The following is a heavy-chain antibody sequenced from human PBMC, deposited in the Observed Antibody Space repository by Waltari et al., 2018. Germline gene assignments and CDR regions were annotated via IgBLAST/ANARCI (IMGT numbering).Heavy chain of an antibody. J-gene: IGHJ3*02. D-gene: IGHD4-17*01. Sequence: QVQLVQSGAEVQKPGSSVKVSCKASGGTFSSYAISWVRQAPGQGLEWMGGIIPILGIANYAQKCQGRVTITADKSTSTAYMELSSLRSEDTAVYYCALRATVTTVPWAFDIWGQGTMVTVSS. CDR2: IIPILGIA. V-gene: IGHV1-69*10. CDR1: GGTFSSYA. CDR3: ALRATVTTVPWAFDI.